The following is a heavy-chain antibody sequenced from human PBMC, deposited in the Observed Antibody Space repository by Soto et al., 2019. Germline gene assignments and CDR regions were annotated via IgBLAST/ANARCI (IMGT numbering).Heavy chain of an antibody. CDR1: GYTFTSYG. Sequence: GAPAKVSCKASGYTFTSYGISWVRQAPGQGLEWMGWISAYNGNTNYAQKLQGRVTMTTDTSTSTAYMELRSLRSDDTAVYYCAKDGAKYSSSSGIYYYYSGMEVWGQGTTVPVSS. CDR3: AKDGAKYSSSSGIYYYYSGMEV. J-gene: IGHJ6*02. V-gene: IGHV1-18*01. CDR2: ISAYNGNT. D-gene: IGHD6-6*01.